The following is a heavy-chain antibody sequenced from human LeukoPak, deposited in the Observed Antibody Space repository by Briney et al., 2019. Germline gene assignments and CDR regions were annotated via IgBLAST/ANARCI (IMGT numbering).Heavy chain of an antibody. V-gene: IGHV3-9*01. J-gene: IGHJ3*02. D-gene: IGHD3-9*01. Sequence: PGGSLRLSCLGSGFSLDDYAMHWVRQPPGKGLEWVSSISWDSGNQAYADSVKGRFTISRDNAKNSLFLQMNSLRSEDTAFYYCIKDMGFDLLKDAFHIWGQGTLVTVSS. CDR2: ISWDSGNQ. CDR1: GFSLDDYA. CDR3: IKDMGFDLLKDAFHI.